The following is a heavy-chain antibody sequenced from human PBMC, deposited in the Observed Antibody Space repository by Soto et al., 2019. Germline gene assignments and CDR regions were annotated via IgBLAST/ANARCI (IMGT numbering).Heavy chain of an antibody. Sequence: EVQLVESGGGLVKPGGSLRLSCAASGFAFSNYNMNWVRQAPGKGLEWVSSISTSSSYIYYADSVKGRFTISRDNXKXXLYLQMNSLRAEDTAVYYCARDHPSATGILPYFDYWGQGTLVTVSS. D-gene: IGHD3-9*01. CDR1: GFAFSNYN. V-gene: IGHV3-21*01. CDR2: ISTSSSYI. CDR3: ARDHPSATGILPYFDY. J-gene: IGHJ4*02.